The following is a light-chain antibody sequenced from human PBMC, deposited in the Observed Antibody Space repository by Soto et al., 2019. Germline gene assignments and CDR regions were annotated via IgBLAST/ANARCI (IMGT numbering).Light chain of an antibody. CDR2: AAS. CDR1: ESISSY. V-gene: IGKV1-39*01. J-gene: IGKJ1*01. Sequence: DIQMTQSPSSLSASVGDRVTITCRASESISSYLNWYQQKPGKAPELLIYAASSLQSGVPSRFSGCGSGTDFTLTISSLQPEDFATYYCQQSYSTPRTFGQGTKVEIK. CDR3: QQSYSTPRT.